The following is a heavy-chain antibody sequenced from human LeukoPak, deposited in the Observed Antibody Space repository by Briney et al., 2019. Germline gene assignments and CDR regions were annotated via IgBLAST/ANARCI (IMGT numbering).Heavy chain of an antibody. Sequence: GGSLRLSCAASGFTFSTYAMSWVRQAPGRGLEWVSTIIGSGDSTHYADSAKGRFTISRDNSKNTLYLQVNSLRAEDTAFYYCAKHLSSSSRYYYDSWGQGTLVTVSS. CDR1: GFTFSTYA. CDR2: IIGSGDST. V-gene: IGHV3-23*01. CDR3: AKHLSSSSRYYYDS. J-gene: IGHJ4*02. D-gene: IGHD6-13*01.